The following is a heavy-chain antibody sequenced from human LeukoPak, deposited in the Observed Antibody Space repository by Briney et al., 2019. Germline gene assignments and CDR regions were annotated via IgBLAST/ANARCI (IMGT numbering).Heavy chain of an antibody. J-gene: IGHJ4*02. D-gene: IGHD2-15*01. CDR3: AKQLGYCSDGSCYFPY. V-gene: IGHV3-23*01. CDR2: ISGSGSST. Sequence: GGSLRLSCAASGFTFRNFAMNWVRQAPGKGLEWVSAISGSGSSTYYADSVQGRFTISRDNSKSTLCLQMNSLRAEDTAVYYCAKQLGYCSDGSCYFPYWGQGTLVTVSS. CDR1: GFTFRNFA.